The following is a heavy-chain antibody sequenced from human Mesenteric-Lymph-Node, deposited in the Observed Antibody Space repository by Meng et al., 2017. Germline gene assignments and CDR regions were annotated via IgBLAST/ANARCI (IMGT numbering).Heavy chain of an antibody. V-gene: IGHV3-33*01. D-gene: IGHD3-10*01. Sequence: GESLKISCAASGFTFSSYGMHWVRQAPGKGLEWVAVIWYDGSNKYYADSVKGRFTISRDNTKNSLYLQMNSLRAEDTAVYYCARAPRQFYYGSGNAFVFWGQGTMVTVSS. CDR1: GFTFSSYG. J-gene: IGHJ3*01. CDR3: ARAPRQFYYGSGNAFVF. CDR2: IWYDGSNK.